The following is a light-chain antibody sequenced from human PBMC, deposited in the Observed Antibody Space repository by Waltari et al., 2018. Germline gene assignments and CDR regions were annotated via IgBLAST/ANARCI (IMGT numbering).Light chain of an antibody. CDR2: TAS. CDR3: QQSYSIPLT. V-gene: IGKV1-39*01. Sequence: MTQSPATLSVSPGERATLSCRASQSVSSNLAWYQQKPGKAPKLLINTASRLQSGVPSRFSGSGSGTDFTLTISTLQHEDFATYYCQQSYSIPLTFGGGTKVEIK. J-gene: IGKJ4*01. CDR1: QSVSSN.